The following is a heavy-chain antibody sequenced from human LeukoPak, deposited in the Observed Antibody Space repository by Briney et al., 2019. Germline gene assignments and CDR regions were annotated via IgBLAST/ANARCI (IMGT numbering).Heavy chain of an antibody. D-gene: IGHD3-22*01. CDR3: ASGPLYYYDGSGYSYYFDY. Sequence: SETLSLTCTVPGGSISSYYWSWIRQPPGKGLEWIGYIYYSGSTNYNPSLKSRVTISVDTSKNQFSLKLSSVTAADTAVYYCASGPLYYYDGSGYSYYFDYWGQGTLVTVSS. CDR2: IYYSGST. CDR1: GGSISSYY. V-gene: IGHV4-59*08. J-gene: IGHJ4*02.